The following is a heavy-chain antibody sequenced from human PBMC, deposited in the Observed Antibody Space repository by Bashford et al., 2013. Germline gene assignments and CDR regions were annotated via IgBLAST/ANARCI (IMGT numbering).Heavy chain of an antibody. Sequence: WVRQAPGQGLEWMGWINPNSGDTNIARTFQGRVTMTRDTSISTAYMELSSLRSDDTAVYYCARRCSGGSCSGAFDFWGQGTVVTVSS. CDR2: INPNSGDT. CDR3: ARRCSGGSCSGAFDF. D-gene: IGHD2-15*01. V-gene: IGHV1-2*02. J-gene: IGHJ3*01.